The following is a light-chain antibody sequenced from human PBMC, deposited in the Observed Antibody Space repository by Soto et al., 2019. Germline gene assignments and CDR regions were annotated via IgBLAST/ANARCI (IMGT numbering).Light chain of an antibody. Sequence: EIVLTQSPGTLSLCPGERATLSCRASQSVSSSYLAWYQQKPGQAPRLLIYGASSRAAAIPDRVTGSGSGAAFPLTISRLEPEDFAVYYCKQDGTAPRTFGQGIHV. J-gene: IGKJ1*01. CDR2: GAS. CDR1: QSVSSSY. CDR3: KQDGTAPRT. V-gene: IGKV3-20*01.